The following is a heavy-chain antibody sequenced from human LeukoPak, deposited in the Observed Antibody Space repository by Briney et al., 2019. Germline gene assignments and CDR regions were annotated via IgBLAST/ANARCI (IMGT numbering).Heavy chain of an antibody. CDR3: ARPSANIVATIWWFDP. Sequence: ASVKVSCKASGYTFTGYYMHWVRQAPGQGLEWMGWINPNSGGTNCRVTMTRDTSISTAYMELSRLRSDDTAVYYCARPSANIVATIWWFDPWGQGTLVTVSS. V-gene: IGHV1-2*02. CDR2: INPNSGGT. CDR1: GYTFTGYY. D-gene: IGHD5-12*01. J-gene: IGHJ5*02.